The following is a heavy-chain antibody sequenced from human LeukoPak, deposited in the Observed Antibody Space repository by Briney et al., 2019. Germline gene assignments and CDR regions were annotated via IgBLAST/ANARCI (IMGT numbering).Heavy chain of an antibody. D-gene: IGHD2-15*01. V-gene: IGHV4-39*07. CDR1: GGSISSSSYY. CDR3: ARAGAVVDNWFDP. CDR2: MYYSGTT. Sequence: SETLSLTCTVSGGSISSSSYYWGWIRQPPGKGLEWIGSMYYSGTTYYNSSLKSRVTISVDTSNNQFSLKLSSVTAADTAVYYCARAGAVVDNWFDPWGQGTLVTVSS. J-gene: IGHJ5*02.